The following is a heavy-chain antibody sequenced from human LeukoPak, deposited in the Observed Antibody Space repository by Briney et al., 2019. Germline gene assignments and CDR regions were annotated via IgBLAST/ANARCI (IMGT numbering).Heavy chain of an antibody. Sequence: SETLSLTCTVSGGSISSSSYYWGWIRQPPGKGLEWIGSIYYSGSTYYNPSLKSRVTISVDTSKNQFSLKLSSVTAADTAVYYCATQAAAKNWFDPWGQGTLVTVSS. V-gene: IGHV4-39*07. CDR2: IYYSGST. CDR3: ATQAAAKNWFDP. D-gene: IGHD6-13*01. CDR1: GGSISSSSYY. J-gene: IGHJ5*02.